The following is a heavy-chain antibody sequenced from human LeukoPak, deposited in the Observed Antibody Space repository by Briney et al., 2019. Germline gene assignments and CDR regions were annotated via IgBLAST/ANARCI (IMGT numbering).Heavy chain of an antibody. Sequence: ASVKVSCKASGYTFTSYYMHWVRQAPGQGLEWMGIINPSGGSTSYAQKFQGRVTMTRDTSTSTVYMELSSLRSEDTAVYYCAREDYDSSGYYYGDASDIWGQGTMVTVSS. CDR1: GYTFTSYY. V-gene: IGHV1-46*01. CDR3: AREDYDSSGYYYGDASDI. D-gene: IGHD3-22*01. CDR2: INPSGGST. J-gene: IGHJ3*02.